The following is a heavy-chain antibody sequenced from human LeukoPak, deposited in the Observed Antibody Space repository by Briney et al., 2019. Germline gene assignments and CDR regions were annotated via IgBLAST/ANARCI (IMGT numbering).Heavy chain of an antibody. CDR3: ARRLEFYSSSWSNLDLRIAPRTIYYLDY. CDR2: TRNKANSYTT. D-gene: IGHD6-13*01. Sequence: PGGSLRLSCAASGFTFSDHYMDWVRQAPGKGLEWVGRTRNKANSYTTEYAASVKGRFTISRDNAKNSLYLQMNSLRAEDTAVYYCARRLEFYSSSWSNLDLRIAPRTIYYLDYWGQGTLVTVSS. CDR1: GFTFSDHY. J-gene: IGHJ4*02. V-gene: IGHV3-72*01.